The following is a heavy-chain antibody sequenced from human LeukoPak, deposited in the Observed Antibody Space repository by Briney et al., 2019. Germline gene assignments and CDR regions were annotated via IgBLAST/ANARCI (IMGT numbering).Heavy chain of an antibody. J-gene: IGHJ4*02. CDR2: IYYSGSA. V-gene: IGHV4-59*02. CDR3: ATYLFRGYTHYFDY. Sequence: SQTLSLTYTLSAASADIHYCGLIRQPPGKGLECIAYIYYSGSATYNPSPTSRVTISVYTSKNQFSLKLNSVTAADTAVYDCATYLFRGYTHYFDYWGQGILVTVSS. D-gene: IGHD3-10*01. CDR1: AASADIHY.